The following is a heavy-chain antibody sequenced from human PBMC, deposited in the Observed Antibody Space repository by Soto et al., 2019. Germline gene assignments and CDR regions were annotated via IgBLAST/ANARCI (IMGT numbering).Heavy chain of an antibody. CDR2: IPYDGSNK. CDR3: ARGSNVWGSYRGLDY. J-gene: IGHJ4*02. CDR1: GFTFSSYA. D-gene: IGHD3-16*02. V-gene: IGHV3-30-3*01. Sequence: QVQLVESGGGVVQPGRSLRLSCAASGFTFSSYAMHWVRQAPGKGLEWVAVIPYDGSNKYYADSVKGRFTISRDNSKNTLYRQMNSLRAEDTAVYYCARGSNVWGSYRGLDYWGQGTLVTVSS.